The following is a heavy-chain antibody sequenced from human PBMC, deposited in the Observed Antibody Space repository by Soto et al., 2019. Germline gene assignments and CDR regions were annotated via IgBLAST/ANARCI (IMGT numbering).Heavy chain of an antibody. V-gene: IGHV1-46*04. J-gene: IGHJ4*02. Sequence: QVQLMQSGAEVKKPGASVKVSCKASGYTFTTYYMHWVRQAPGQGLEWMGIINPRGGGTNYAQKLKERGTMTRGTSATPAYMQPRSPRSEEPAVYCCARAGRRHPLPRNLVDRAQGTLPTVS. D-gene: IGHD1-26*01. CDR2: INPRGGGT. CDR3: ARAGRRHPLPRNLVD. CDR1: GYTFTTYY.